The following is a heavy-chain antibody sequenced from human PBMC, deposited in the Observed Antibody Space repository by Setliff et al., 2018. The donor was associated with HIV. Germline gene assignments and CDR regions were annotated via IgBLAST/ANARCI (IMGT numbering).Heavy chain of an antibody. Sequence: LSLTCTVSGGSISSGSYYWSWIRQPAGKGLEWIGRIYASGTTNYNPSLKSRVTISVDTSKNQFSLKLSSVTAADTAVYHCARLHQLVGDSYYYYNMDVWGQGTTVTVSS. CDR1: GGSISSGSYY. CDR2: IYASGTT. J-gene: IGHJ6*02. CDR3: ARLHQLVGDSYYYYNMDV. D-gene: IGHD6-6*01. V-gene: IGHV4-61*02.